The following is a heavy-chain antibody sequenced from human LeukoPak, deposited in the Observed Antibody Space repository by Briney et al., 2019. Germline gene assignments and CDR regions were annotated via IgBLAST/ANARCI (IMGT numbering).Heavy chain of an antibody. CDR2: ISSSSSYI. J-gene: IGHJ4*02. V-gene: IGHV3-21*01. CDR1: GFTFSSYS. CDR3: ARETDSTLFDY. Sequence: PGGSLRLSCAASGFTFSSYSMNWVRQAPGKWLEWVSSISSSSSYIYYADSVEGRFTISRDNAKNSLYLQMNSLRAEDTAVYYCARETDSTLFDYWGQGSLVTVSS. D-gene: IGHD2-2*01.